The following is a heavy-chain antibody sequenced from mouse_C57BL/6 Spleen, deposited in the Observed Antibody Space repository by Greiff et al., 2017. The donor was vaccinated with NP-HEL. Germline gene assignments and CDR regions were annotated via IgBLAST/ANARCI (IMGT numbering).Heavy chain of an antibody. CDR2: IHPNSGST. CDR3: ARGDYYSNYGDYAMDY. CDR1: GYTFTSYW. Sequence: QVQLQQPGAELVKPGASVKLSCKASGYTFTSYWMHWVKQRPGQGLEWIGMIHPNSGSTNYNEKFKSKATLTVDKSSSTAYMQLSSLTSEDSAVYYCARGDYYSNYGDYAMDYWGQGTSVTVSS. D-gene: IGHD2-5*01. J-gene: IGHJ4*01. V-gene: IGHV1-64*01.